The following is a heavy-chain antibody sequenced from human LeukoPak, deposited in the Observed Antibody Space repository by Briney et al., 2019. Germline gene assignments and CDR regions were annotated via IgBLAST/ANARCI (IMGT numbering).Heavy chain of an antibody. Sequence: SETLSLTCTVSGGSISSYYWSWIRQPPGKGLEWIGYIYYSGSTNYNPSLKSRVTISVDTSKNQFSLKLSSVTAADTAVYYCARRELVLNWFDPWGQGTLVTASS. J-gene: IGHJ5*02. CDR3: ARRELVLNWFDP. D-gene: IGHD6-13*01. CDR1: GGSISSYY. V-gene: IGHV4-59*01. CDR2: IYYSGST.